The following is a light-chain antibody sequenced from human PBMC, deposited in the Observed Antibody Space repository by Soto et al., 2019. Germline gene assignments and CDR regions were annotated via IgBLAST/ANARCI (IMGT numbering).Light chain of an antibody. CDR1: HNIARW. V-gene: IGKV1-5*01. CDR3: QHLDSNWP. J-gene: IGKJ1*01. CDR2: DAS. Sequence: DIQMTQSPSTLSASVGDRVSITCRASHNIARWLAWYQQKPGKAPRLLIYDASTSETGVPSRFSGSGSGTEFTLTSSSLRPDDFATYFCQHLDSNWPFGQGTKVEI.